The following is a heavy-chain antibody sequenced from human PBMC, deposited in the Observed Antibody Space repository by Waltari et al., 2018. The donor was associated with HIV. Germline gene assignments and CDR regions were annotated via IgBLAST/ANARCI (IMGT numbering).Heavy chain of an antibody. V-gene: IGHV3-21*01. Sequence: EVQLVASGGGLVKPGGSLRLSCAASGFTFSRYSMNWVRQAPGMGVEGVSSVSSRRRYIFSADPVKGRFSSSRDNAKNSLHLQMNNLRAEDTAVYYWARYTFRAVAGSLSAFEIWGQGTMVTVSA. CDR3: ARYTFRAVAGSLSAFEI. CDR2: VSSRRRYI. D-gene: IGHD2-15*01. J-gene: IGHJ3*02. CDR1: GFTFSRYS.